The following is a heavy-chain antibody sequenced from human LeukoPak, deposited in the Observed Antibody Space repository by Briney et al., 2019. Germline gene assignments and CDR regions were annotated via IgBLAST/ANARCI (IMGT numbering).Heavy chain of an antibody. CDR1: GFIFSSYW. J-gene: IGHJ3*02. D-gene: IGHD3-10*01. V-gene: IGHV3-7*01. CDR2: IKQDGSEK. Sequence: GESLKISCAASGFIFSSYWMSWVRQAPGKGLEWVANIKQDGSEKYYVDSVKGRFTISRDNAKNSLYLQMNSLRVEDTAVYYCARLRYYSDGAAFDIWGQGTMVTVSS. CDR3: ARLRYYSDGAAFDI.